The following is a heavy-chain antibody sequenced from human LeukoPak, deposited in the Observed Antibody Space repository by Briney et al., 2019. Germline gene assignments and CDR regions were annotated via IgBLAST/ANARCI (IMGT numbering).Heavy chain of an antibody. V-gene: IGHV1-2*02. CDR2: INPNSGGT. CDR3: ARDKEDGSGRGLNHFYYYYMDV. CDR1: GYTFTGSY. Sequence: ASVKVSCKTSGYTFTGSYMHWVRQAPGQGLEWMGWINPNSGGTNYAQKFQGRATMTRDTSISTAYMELSRLRSDDTAVYYCARDKEDGSGRGLNHFYYYYMDVWGKGTTVTVSS. J-gene: IGHJ6*03. D-gene: IGHD3-10*01.